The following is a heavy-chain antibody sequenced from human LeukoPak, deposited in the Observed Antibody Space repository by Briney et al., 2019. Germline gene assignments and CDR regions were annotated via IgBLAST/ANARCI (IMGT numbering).Heavy chain of an antibody. CDR2: VYYSGST. CDR1: GGSISSYY. J-gene: IGHJ4*02. Sequence: SETLSLTCTVSGGSISSYYWSWIRQPPGKGLEWIGCVYYSGSTNYNPSLKSRVTISIDTSKNQFSLKVSSVTAADTAVYYCARTFTSSWLDYWGQGTLVTVSS. D-gene: IGHD6-13*01. CDR3: ARTFTSSWLDY. V-gene: IGHV4-59*01.